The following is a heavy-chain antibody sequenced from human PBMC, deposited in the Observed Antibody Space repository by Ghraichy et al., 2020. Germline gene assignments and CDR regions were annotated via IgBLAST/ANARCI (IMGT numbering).Heavy chain of an antibody. CDR2: IYYSGST. Sequence: SQTLSLTCTVSGGSISSGYYYWTWIRQPPGKGPEWIGYIYYSGSTYYNPSLKSRVSISEDTSKKQFSLKLSSVTAADTAGYYCARGKAVAGTLFDYWGQGILGTVAS. V-gene: IGHV4-30-4*01. J-gene: IGHJ4*02. D-gene: IGHD6-19*01. CDR1: GGSISSGYYY. CDR3: ARGKAVAGTLFDY.